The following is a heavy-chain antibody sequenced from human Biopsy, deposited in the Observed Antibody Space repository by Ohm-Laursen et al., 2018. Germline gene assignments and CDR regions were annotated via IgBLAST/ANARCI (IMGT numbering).Heavy chain of an antibody. CDR2: AYSSGST. CDR1: SGSISGYY. Sequence: SDTLSLTCTVSSGSISGYYWTWIRQAPGKGLEFIGYAYSSGSTNYNPSLKSRATISLDTSRNQVSLRLSSVTAADTAVYYCARGIAVVRSLDVWGQGTTVAVSS. CDR3: ARGIAVVRSLDV. V-gene: IGHV4-59*08. J-gene: IGHJ6*02. D-gene: IGHD5-18*01.